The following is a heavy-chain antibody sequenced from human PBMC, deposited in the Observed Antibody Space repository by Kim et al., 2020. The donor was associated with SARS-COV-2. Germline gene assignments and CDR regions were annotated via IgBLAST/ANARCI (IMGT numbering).Heavy chain of an antibody. Sequence: ASVKVSCKASGYTFTSYAMNWVRQAPGQGLEWMGWINTNTGNPTYAQGFTGRFVFSLDTSVSTAYLQISSLKAEDTAVYYCARDYSWIQPKLDAFDIWGQGTMVTVSS. CDR2: INTNTGNP. CDR3: ARDYSWIQPKLDAFDI. V-gene: IGHV7-4-1*02. CDR1: GYTFTSYA. D-gene: IGHD5-18*01. J-gene: IGHJ3*02.